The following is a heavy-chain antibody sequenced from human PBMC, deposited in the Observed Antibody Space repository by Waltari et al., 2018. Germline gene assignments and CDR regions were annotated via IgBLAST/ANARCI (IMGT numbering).Heavy chain of an antibody. CDR1: GYSISGSF. CDR2: IYHRGRT. V-gene: IGHV4-38-2*01. Sequence: QVQLQESGPGLLKPSETLSLTCAVSGYSISGSFWGWIRKPPGKGLEWIGSIYHRGRTYYNPSLKSRVTMSVDTSKNQFSLKLSSVTAADTAVYYCARNSGNYSFLYWGQGTLVTVSS. J-gene: IGHJ4*02. CDR3: ARNSGNYSFLY. D-gene: IGHD1-26*01.